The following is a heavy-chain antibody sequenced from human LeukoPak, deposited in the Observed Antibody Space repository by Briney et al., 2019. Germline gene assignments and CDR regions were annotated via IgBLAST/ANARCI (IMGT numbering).Heavy chain of an antibody. CDR3: AKETRGYPLYYYYGMDV. Sequence: GRSLRLSCAASGFTFSSYGMHWVRQAPGKGLEWVAVISYDGSNKYYADSVKGRFTTSRDNSKNTLYLQMNSLRAEDTAVYYCAKETRGYPLYYYYGMDVWGQGTTVTVSS. CDR1: GFTFSSYG. D-gene: IGHD5-12*01. J-gene: IGHJ6*02. V-gene: IGHV3-30*18. CDR2: ISYDGSNK.